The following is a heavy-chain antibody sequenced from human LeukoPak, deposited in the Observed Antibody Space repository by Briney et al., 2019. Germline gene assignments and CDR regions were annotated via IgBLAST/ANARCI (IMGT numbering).Heavy chain of an antibody. CDR2: ISSSSGII. CDR1: GFTFSSCS. V-gene: IGHV3-48*02. Sequence: PGGSERLSCATSGFTFSSCSMNWARQAPGKGLEWVAFISSSSGIIHYADSVESQFTISRDNAKNSLYLQMNSLRDEDTAVYYCARAPRGTDNWFDPWGKGPLAPVSS. D-gene: IGHD3-16*01. CDR3: ARAPRGTDNWFDP. J-gene: IGHJ5*02.